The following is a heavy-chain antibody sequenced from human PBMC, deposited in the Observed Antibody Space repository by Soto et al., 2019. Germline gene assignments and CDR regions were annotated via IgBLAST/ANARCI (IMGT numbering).Heavy chain of an antibody. D-gene: IGHD6-13*01. CDR1: GGSISSSSYY. V-gene: IGHV4-39*01. J-gene: IGHJ4*02. CDR2: IYYSGST. Sequence: QLLLQESGPGLVKPSETLSLTCTVSGGSISSSSYYWGWIRQPPGKGLEWIGSIYYSGSTYYNPSLKSRVTISVDTSKNQFSLKLSSVTAADTAVYYCARIAAAGYFFDYWGQGTLVTVSS. CDR3: ARIAAAGYFFDY.